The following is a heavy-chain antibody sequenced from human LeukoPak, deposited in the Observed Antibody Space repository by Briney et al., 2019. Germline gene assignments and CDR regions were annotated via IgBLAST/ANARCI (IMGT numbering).Heavy chain of an antibody. Sequence: SETLSLTCAVSGGSISSSNWWSGVRQPPGKGLEWIGEIYHSGSTNYNPSLKRRVTISVDKSKNQFSLKLSSVTAADTAVYYCARAVLSCYDYWGQGTLVTVSS. CDR1: GGSISSSNW. CDR2: IYHSGST. CDR3: ARAVLSCYDY. V-gene: IGHV4-4*02. J-gene: IGHJ4*02. D-gene: IGHD2-15*01.